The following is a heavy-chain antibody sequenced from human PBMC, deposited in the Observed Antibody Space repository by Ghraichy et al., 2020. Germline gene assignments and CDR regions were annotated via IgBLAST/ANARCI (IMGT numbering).Heavy chain of an antibody. V-gene: IGHV3-48*02. CDR2: IRSSSRTI. CDR1: GFSFSNYI. J-gene: IGHJ6*02. Sequence: GGSLRLSCAASGFSFSNYIMNWVRQAPGKGLEWVSHIRSSSRTISYADSVKGRFTVSRDNAKNSLFLQMNSLRDEDTAVYYCARASRVVRFYYYEALDVWGQGTTVTVSS. CDR3: ARASRVVRFYYYEALDV. D-gene: IGHD4-23*01.